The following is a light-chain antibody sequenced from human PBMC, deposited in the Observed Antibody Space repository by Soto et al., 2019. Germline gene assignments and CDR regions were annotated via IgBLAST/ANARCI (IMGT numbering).Light chain of an antibody. J-gene: IGLJ2*01. CDR3: SSYAGANSVV. Sequence: QPVLTQPPSASGSPGQSVTISCTGMSSDVGGYNYVSWYQQHPGKAPKLMIYEVSKWPSGVPDRFSGSKSGNTASLTVSGLQAEDEADYYCSSYAGANSVVFGGGTKVTVL. CDR1: SSDVGGYNY. V-gene: IGLV2-8*01. CDR2: EVS.